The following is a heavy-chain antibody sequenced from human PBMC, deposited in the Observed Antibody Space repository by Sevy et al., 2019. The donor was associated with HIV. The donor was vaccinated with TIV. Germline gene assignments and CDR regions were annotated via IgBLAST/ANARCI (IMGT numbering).Heavy chain of an antibody. J-gene: IGHJ5*02. CDR1: GYTVTSYG. CDR3: ARVLTVVTPWWFDP. V-gene: IGHV1-18*01. Sequence: ASVKVSCKASGYTVTSYGISWVRQAPGQGLEWMGWTSAYNGNTNYAQKLQGRVTMTTDTSTSTAYMELRSLRSDDTAVYYCARVLTVVTPWWFDPWGQGTLVTVSS. CDR2: TSAYNGNT. D-gene: IGHD2-21*02.